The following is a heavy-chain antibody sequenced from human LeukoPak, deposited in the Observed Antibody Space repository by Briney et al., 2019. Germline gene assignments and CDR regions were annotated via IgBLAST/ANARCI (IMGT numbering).Heavy chain of an antibody. D-gene: IGHD6-13*01. CDR3: ASRHSKQQPYYYYMDI. J-gene: IGHJ6*03. CDR1: GDSISSGSYY. Sequence: SQTLSLTCTVSGDSISSGSYYWRWIRQPAGKRLEWIGRIYSNGDTKFNPSLKSRVTISLDTSKNQFSLKLSSATAADTAVYYCASRHSKQQPYYYYMDIWGKGTTVTVSS. CDR2: IYSNGDT. V-gene: IGHV4-61*02.